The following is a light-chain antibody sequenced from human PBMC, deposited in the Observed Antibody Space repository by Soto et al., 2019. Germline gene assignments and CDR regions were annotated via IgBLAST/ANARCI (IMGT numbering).Light chain of an antibody. CDR2: GAS. Sequence: EIVMTQSPATLSVSPGERATLSCRASQSVSSNLAWYQQKPGQAPRLLINGASTRATGIPARFSGSGSGTEFTLTISSLQSEDFAVYYCQQYNNWPWTFGQGTQVEIK. V-gene: IGKV3-15*01. J-gene: IGKJ1*01. CDR3: QQYNNWPWT. CDR1: QSVSSN.